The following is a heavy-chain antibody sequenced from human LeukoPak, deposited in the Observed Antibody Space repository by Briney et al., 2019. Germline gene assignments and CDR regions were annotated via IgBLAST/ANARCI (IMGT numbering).Heavy chain of an antibody. V-gene: IGHV4-61*01. Sequence: SETLSLTCTVSGGSISSSSYYWSWIRQPPGKGLEWIGYIYYSGGTNYNPSLKSRVTISVDASKNQFSLKLSSVTAADTAVYYCARDVGRGYYFDYWGQGTLVTVSS. CDR3: ARDVGRGYYFDY. D-gene: IGHD1-26*01. J-gene: IGHJ4*02. CDR1: GGSISSSSYY. CDR2: IYYSGGT.